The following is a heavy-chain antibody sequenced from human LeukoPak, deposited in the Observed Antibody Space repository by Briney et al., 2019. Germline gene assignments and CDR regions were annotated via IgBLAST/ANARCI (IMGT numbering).Heavy chain of an antibody. CDR1: GYTFTSYA. V-gene: IGHV1-3*01. D-gene: IGHD1-26*01. J-gene: IGHJ3*02. CDR3: AREGGEPRTNDAFDI. CDR2: INAGNGNT. Sequence: GASVKVSCKASGYTFTSYAMHWVRQAPGQRLEWMGWINAGNGNTKYSQKFQGRVTITRDTSASTAYMELSSLRSEDTAVYYCAREGGEPRTNDAFDIWGQGTMVTVSS.